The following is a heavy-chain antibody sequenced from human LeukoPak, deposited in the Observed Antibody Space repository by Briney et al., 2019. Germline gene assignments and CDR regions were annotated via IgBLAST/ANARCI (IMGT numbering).Heavy chain of an antibody. CDR3: AKGGVRGIYYFDY. D-gene: IGHD3-10*02. CDR1: GFNFNTYS. CDR2: ISSSGSTI. J-gene: IGHJ4*02. V-gene: IGHV3-48*04. Sequence: GGSLRLSCEASGFNFNTYSMAWVRQAPGKGLEWVSYISSSGSTIYYADSVKGRFTISRDNAKNSLYLQMNSLRAEDTAVYYCAKGGVRGIYYFDYWGQGTLVTVSS.